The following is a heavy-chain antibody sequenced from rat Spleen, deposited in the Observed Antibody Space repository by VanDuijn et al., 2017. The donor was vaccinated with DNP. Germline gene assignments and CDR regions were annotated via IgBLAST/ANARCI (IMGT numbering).Heavy chain of an antibody. Sequence: EVQLVESGGGLVQPGRSLKLSCAVSGITFSDHNMARVRPAPKKSLEWVAYISTAGGSTYYRDSVKGRFTISRDNAKSTLYLQMDSLRSEDTATYYCIRDTAYWGQGTLVTVSS. CDR2: ISTAGGST. CDR3: IRDTAY. J-gene: IGHJ3*01. V-gene: IGHV5-27*01. CDR1: GITFSDHN.